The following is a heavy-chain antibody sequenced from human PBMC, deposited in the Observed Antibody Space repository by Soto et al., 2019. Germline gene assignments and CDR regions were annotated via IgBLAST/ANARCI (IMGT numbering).Heavy chain of an antibody. D-gene: IGHD6-19*01. V-gene: IGHV3-21*01. CDR1: GFFFSSYT. J-gene: IGHJ4*02. CDR2: ISGNSGYI. Sequence: EVQLVESGGGLVKPGGSLSLSCAGSGFFFSSYTMNWVRQAPGKGLEWVSSISGNSGYIYYADSVKGRFTISRDNAKNSLFLQMKNLRAEDTAVYYCASEITVDGRAGYWGQGTLVTVSS. CDR3: ASEITVDGRAGY.